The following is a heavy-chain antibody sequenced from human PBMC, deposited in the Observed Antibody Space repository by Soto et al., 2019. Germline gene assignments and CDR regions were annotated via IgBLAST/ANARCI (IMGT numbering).Heavy chain of an antibody. Sequence: GGSLRLSWATSGLTFSNYAMSWVRQAPGGGLEWVSSMSGSSSTTYYADSVRGRFTISRDRSKNTLYLQMSSLRAEDTALYYCAKNQERELPRVIDFWGQGTLVTVSS. CDR1: GLTFSNYA. V-gene: IGHV3-23*01. CDR2: MSGSSSTT. J-gene: IGHJ4*02. CDR3: AKNQERELPRVIDF. D-gene: IGHD1-7*01.